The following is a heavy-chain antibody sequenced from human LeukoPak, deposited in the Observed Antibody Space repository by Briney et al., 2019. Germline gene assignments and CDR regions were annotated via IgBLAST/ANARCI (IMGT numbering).Heavy chain of an antibody. J-gene: IGHJ6*02. V-gene: IGHV3-30-3*01. CDR2: ISYDGSNK. D-gene: IGHD3-22*01. Sequence: GGSLRLSCDASGFTFSSFDIHWVRQAPGKGLEWVAVISYDGSNKYYADSVKGRFTISRDNSKNTLYLQMNSLRAEDTAVYYCAREGSSGGWNYYYYGMDVWGQGTTVTVSS. CDR3: AREGSSGGWNYYYYGMDV. CDR1: GFTFSSFD.